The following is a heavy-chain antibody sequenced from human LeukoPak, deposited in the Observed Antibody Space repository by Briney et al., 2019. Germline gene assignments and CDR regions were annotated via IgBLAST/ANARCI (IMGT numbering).Heavy chain of an antibody. CDR3: ARDLWFGESFDY. CDR1: GFTFSSYA. D-gene: IGHD3-10*01. Sequence: PGGSLRLSCAAAGFTFSSYAMHWVRQAPGKGLEWVAVISYDENNKYYADSVKGRFTISRDNSKNTLYLQMNSLRAEDTAVYYCARDLWFGESFDYWGQGTLVTVSS. V-gene: IGHV3-30-3*01. J-gene: IGHJ4*02. CDR2: ISYDENNK.